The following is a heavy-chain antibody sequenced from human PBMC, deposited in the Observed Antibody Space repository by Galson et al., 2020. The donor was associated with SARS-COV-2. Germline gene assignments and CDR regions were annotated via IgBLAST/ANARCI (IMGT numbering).Heavy chain of an antibody. CDR1: GSTLTELS. V-gene: IGHV1-24*01. D-gene: IGHD1-7*01. Sequence: ASVKVSCKVSGSTLTELSMHWVRQAPGKGLEWMGGFDPEDGETIYAQKFQGRVTMTEDTSTDTAYMELSSLRSEDTAVYYCATSTPITGTTGNWFDPWGQGTLVTVSS. CDR3: ATSTPITGTTGNWFDP. J-gene: IGHJ5*02. CDR2: FDPEDGET.